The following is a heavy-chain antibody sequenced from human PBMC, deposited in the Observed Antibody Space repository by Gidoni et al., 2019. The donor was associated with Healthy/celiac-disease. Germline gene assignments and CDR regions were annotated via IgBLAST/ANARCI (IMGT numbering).Heavy chain of an antibody. CDR1: GGSISSSRYY. CDR2: IYYSGRT. D-gene: IGHD3-3*01. CDR3: ARHTIFGVVEPLNWFDP. J-gene: IGHJ5*02. Sequence: QLQLQESGPGLVKPSETLSLTCTVPGGSISSSRYYGGWIRQPPGKGLEWIGSIYYSGRTYYHPSLKSRVTISVDTSKNQFSLKLSSVTAADTAVYYCARHTIFGVVEPLNWFDPWGQGTLVTVSS. V-gene: IGHV4-39*01.